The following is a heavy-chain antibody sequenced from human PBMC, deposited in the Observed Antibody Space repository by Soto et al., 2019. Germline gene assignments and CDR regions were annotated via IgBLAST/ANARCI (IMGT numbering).Heavy chain of an antibody. Sequence: QVQLVESGGGVVQPGRSLRLSCAASGFTFSTYGMHWVRQAPGKGLEWVAFISYAGSNKYYADSVKGRFTISRDNSKNTLYLQKNSLRAEDTAVYYCAKDYTDYTYSFDYWGQGTLVTVSS. J-gene: IGHJ4*02. V-gene: IGHV3-30*18. CDR2: ISYAGSNK. CDR1: GFTFSTYG. D-gene: IGHD4-4*01. CDR3: AKDYTDYTYSFDY.